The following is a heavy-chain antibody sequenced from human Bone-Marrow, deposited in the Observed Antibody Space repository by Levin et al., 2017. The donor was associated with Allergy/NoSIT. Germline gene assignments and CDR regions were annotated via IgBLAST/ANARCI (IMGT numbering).Heavy chain of an antibody. CDR2: IIPIFGTA. CDR1: GGTFSSYA. Sequence: SVKVSCKASGGTFSSYAISWVRQAPGQGLEWMGGIIPIFGTANYAQKFQGRVTITADESTSTAYMELSSLRSEDTAVYYCAKEMATTRGGFDYWGQGTLVTVSS. V-gene: IGHV1-69*13. D-gene: IGHD5-24*01. J-gene: IGHJ4*02. CDR3: AKEMATTRGGFDY.